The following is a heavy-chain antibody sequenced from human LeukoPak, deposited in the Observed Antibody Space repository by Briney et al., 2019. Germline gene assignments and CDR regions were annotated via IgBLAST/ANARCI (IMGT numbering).Heavy chain of an antibody. CDR2: ISGSGGST. D-gene: IGHD2-21*02. J-gene: IGHJ4*02. CDR1: GFTFSSYA. CDR3: AKAYCGGDCYFDFFDY. Sequence: PGGSLRLSCVASGFTFSSYAMSWVRHAPGKGLEWVSAISGSGGSTYNADSVKGRFTISRDNSKNTLYLEMNSLRAEDTAAYYCAKAYCGGDCYFDFFDYWGQGTLVTVSS. V-gene: IGHV3-23*01.